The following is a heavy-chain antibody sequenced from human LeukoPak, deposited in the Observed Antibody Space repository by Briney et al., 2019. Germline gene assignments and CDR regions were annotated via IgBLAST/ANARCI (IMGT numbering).Heavy chain of an antibody. CDR1: GFTFSSYG. CDR2: IWYDGSNK. CDR3: ARWVPVAGTDY. D-gene: IGHD6-19*01. Sequence: GGSLRLSCAASGFTFSSYGMHWVSQAPGKGLEWVAVIWYDGSNKYYADSVKGRFTISRDNSKNTLYLQMNSLRAEDTAVYYCARWVPVAGTDYWGQGTLVTVSS. J-gene: IGHJ4*02. V-gene: IGHV3-33*01.